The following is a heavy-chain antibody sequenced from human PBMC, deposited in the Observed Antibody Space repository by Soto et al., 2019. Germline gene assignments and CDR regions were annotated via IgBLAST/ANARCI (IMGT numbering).Heavy chain of an antibody. CDR1: GYTFTNYN. V-gene: IGHV1-8*01. J-gene: IGHJ6*03. CDR2: MNPNTGNT. Sequence: QEQLVQSGAEVKKPGAPVKVSCKASGYTFTNYNINWVRQATGQGLEWMGWMNPNTGNTGYAEKFQGRVTMTRNSSIITAYMELSGLRSDDTAVYYCAREAASDPSFYYHYMDVWGKGTTVTVSS. D-gene: IGHD6-25*01. CDR3: AREAASDPSFYYHYMDV.